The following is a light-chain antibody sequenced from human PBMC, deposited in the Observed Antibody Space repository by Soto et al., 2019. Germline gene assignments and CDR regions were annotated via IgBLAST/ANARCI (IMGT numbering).Light chain of an antibody. CDR1: SSDVGGYNY. V-gene: IGLV2-8*01. CDR3: SSYAGSNNVV. J-gene: IGLJ2*01. CDR2: VVG. Sequence: QSALTQPPSASGSPGQSVTISCTGTSSDVGGYNYVSWYQQHPGKAPKLMIYVVGKRPSGVPDRFSGSKSGNTASLTVSGLQAEDEADYYCSSYAGSNNVVFGGGTKVTVL.